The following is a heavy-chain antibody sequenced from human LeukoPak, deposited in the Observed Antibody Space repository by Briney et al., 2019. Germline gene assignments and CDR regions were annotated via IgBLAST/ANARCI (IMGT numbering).Heavy chain of an antibody. J-gene: IGHJ4*02. D-gene: IGHD1-20*01. CDR1: GFTFSSYA. V-gene: IGHV3-15*07. Sequence: PGGSLRLSCAAPGFTFSSYAMHWVRQAPGKGLEWVGRIKSKADGETIDYAAPVKGRFTFSRDDSKNMLYLQMNSLKSEDTAVYYCSTLTSRGLSDSWGQGTLVTVSS. CDR3: STLTSRGLSDS. CDR2: IKSKADGETI.